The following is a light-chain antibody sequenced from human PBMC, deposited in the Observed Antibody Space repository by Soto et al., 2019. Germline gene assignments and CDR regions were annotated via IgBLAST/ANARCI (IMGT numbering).Light chain of an antibody. CDR2: EVN. CDR3: CSSIGSPNWV. CDR1: SSDVGSYDR. Sequence: QSALTQPASVSGSPGQSITISCTGTSSDVGSYDRVSWYQHHPGKAPTLIIYEVNKRPSGISNRFSGSKSGNMAYLTISGRQGEDEADYYCCSSIGSPNWVFGGGTKLTVL. V-gene: IGLV2-23*02. J-gene: IGLJ3*02.